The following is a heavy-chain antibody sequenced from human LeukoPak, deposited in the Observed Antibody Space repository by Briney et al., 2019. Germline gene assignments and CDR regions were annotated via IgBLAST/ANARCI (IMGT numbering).Heavy chain of an antibody. Sequence: PSETLSLTCTVSGDSISSYYWSWIRQPPGKGLEWIGYIYYSGSTKYNASLKSRVTISVDTSKNPIYLKLNCLSAADTAVYYCARAFSGSRSYCSDVLYYYYYMDVWGKGTTVTISS. CDR1: GDSISSYY. CDR3: ARAFSGSRSYCSDVLYYYYYMDV. V-gene: IGHV4-59*01. CDR2: IYYSGST. J-gene: IGHJ6*03. D-gene: IGHD3-10*01.